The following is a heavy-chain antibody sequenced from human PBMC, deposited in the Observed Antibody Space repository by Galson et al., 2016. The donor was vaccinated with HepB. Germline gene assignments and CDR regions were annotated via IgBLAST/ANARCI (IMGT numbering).Heavy chain of an antibody. D-gene: IGHD2/OR15-2a*01. CDR2: INTDGSRT. J-gene: IGHJ6*02. CDR1: GFTFSSYW. V-gene: IGHV3-74*01. CDR3: ERAGFKGFSNGMDV. Sequence: SLRLSCAASGFTFSSYWMHWVRQAPGRGLVWVSRINTDGSRTNYADSVKGRVTISRYNDKNTLYLQMKRLRAEDTAVYYCERAGFKGFSNGMDVWGQGTTVTVSS.